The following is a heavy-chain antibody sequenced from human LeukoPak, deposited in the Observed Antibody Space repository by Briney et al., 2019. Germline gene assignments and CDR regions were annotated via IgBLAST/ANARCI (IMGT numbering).Heavy chain of an antibody. D-gene: IGHD1-1*01. CDR3: ARVAGQYNWNDSFHYYYMDV. V-gene: IGHV1-18*01. CDR1: GYTFTSYG. CDR2: ISAYNGNT. J-gene: IGHJ6*03. Sequence: ASVKVSRKASGYTFTSYGISWVRQAPGQGLEWMGWISAYNGNTNYAQKLQGRVTMTTDTSTSTAYMELRSLRSDDTAVYYCARVAGQYNWNDSFHYYYMDVWGKGTTVTVSS.